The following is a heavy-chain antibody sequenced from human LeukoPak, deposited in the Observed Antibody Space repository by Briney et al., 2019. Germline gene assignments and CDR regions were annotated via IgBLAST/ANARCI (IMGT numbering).Heavy chain of an antibody. CDR1: GFTVSSNY. Sequence: GGSLRLSCAASGFTVSSNYMSWVRQAPGKGLEWVAVISYDGSNKYYADSVKGRFTISRDNSKNTLYLQMNSLRAEDTAVYYCARERLLVVPAAIRNYYYGMDVWGQGTTVTVSS. J-gene: IGHJ6*02. D-gene: IGHD2-2*02. CDR3: ARERLLVVPAAIRNYYYGMDV. V-gene: IGHV3-30-3*01. CDR2: ISYDGSNK.